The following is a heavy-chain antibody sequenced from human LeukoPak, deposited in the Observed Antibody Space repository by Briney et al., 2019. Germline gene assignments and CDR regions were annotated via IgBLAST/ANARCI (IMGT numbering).Heavy chain of an antibody. CDR1: GRSNSSSSYY. V-gene: IGHV4-39*01. J-gene: IGHJ4*02. Sequence: PSETLSLTCTVSGRSNSSSSYYWGWIRQPPGKGLEWIGSIYYSGSTYYNPSLKSRVTISVDTSKNQFSLKLSSVTAADTAVYYCARYDSSGYYLGKVDYWGQGTLVTVSS. D-gene: IGHD3-22*01. CDR3: ARYDSSGYYLGKVDY. CDR2: IYYSGST.